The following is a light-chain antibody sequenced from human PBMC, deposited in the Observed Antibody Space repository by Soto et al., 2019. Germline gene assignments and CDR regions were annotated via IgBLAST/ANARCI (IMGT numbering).Light chain of an antibody. Sequence: DIVMTQSPDSLAVSLGERATINCKSSQSVLYSSNNKNYLAWYHQKPGQPPKLLIYWTSTRESGVPDRFSGSGSGTDFTLSISSLQAEDVAVYYCQQYYSTPPPWTFGQGTKVEIK. CDR2: WTS. CDR1: QSVLYSSNNKNY. CDR3: QQYYSTPPPWT. V-gene: IGKV4-1*01. J-gene: IGKJ1*01.